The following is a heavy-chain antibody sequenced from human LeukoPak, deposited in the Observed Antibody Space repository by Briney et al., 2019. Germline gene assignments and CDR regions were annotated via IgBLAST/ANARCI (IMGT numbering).Heavy chain of an antibody. CDR1: GYTFTSYG. CDR2: ISAYNGNT. CDR3: ATLCCGSYYMDV. V-gene: IGHV1-18*01. Sequence: ASVKVSCKASGYTFTSYGISWVRQAPGQGLEWMGWISAYNGNTNYAQKLQGRVTMTTDTSTSTAYMELSSLRSEDTAVYYCATLCCGSYYMDVWGKGTTVTVSS. D-gene: IGHD2-15*01. J-gene: IGHJ6*03.